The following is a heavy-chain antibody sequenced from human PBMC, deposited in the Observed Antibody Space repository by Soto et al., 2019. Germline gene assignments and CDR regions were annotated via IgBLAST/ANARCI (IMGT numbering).Heavy chain of an antibody. D-gene: IGHD6-13*01. V-gene: IGHV1-69*01. CDR2: IIPIFGTA. CDR1: GGTFSSYA. CDR3: ASGIAAAGTFAN. Sequence: QVQLVQSGAEVKKPGSSVKVSCKASGGTFSSYAISWVRQAPGQGLEWMGGIIPIFGTANYGQKFQGRVTITADESTSRAYMELSSLRSDDTAVYYCASGIAAAGTFANWGQSTLVTVSS. J-gene: IGHJ1*01.